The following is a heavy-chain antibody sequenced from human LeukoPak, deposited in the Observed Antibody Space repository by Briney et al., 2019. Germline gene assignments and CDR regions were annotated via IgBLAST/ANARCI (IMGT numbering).Heavy chain of an antibody. V-gene: IGHV4-30-4*01. Sequence: PSETLSLTCTVSGGSISSGDYYWSWIRQPPGKGLEWIGYIYYSGSTYYNPSLKGRVTISVDTSKNQFSLKLSSVTAADTAVYYCARVYDYGDYANWFDPWGQGTLVTVSS. CDR3: ARVYDYGDYANWFDP. J-gene: IGHJ5*02. CDR2: IYYSGST. CDR1: GGSISSGDYY. D-gene: IGHD4-17*01.